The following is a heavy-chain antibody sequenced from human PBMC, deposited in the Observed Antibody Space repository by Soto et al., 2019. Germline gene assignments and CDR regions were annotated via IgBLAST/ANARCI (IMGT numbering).Heavy chain of an antibody. Sequence: SETLSLTCAVSCGSISSRGYSWGWIRQPPGKGLEWIGYIYHSGSTYYNPSLKSRVTISVDRSKNQFSLKLSSVTAADTAVYYCATAPGPYWGQGTLVTVSS. CDR3: ATAPGPY. J-gene: IGHJ4*02. V-gene: IGHV4-30-2*01. CDR1: CGSISSRGYS. CDR2: IYHSGST.